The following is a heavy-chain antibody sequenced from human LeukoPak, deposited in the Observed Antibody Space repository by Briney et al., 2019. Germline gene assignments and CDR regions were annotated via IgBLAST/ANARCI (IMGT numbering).Heavy chain of an antibody. CDR2: ISGSGGST. CDR1: GFTFSNYA. J-gene: IGHJ4*02. Sequence: GGSLRLSCVASGFTFSNYAMSWVRQAPGKGLECVSVISGSGGSTYYVDPVKGRFTISRDNSKNTLYLQMNSLRVEDTAVYYCAKDPRYVSGDWGQGTLVTVSS. CDR3: AKDPRYVSGD. D-gene: IGHD3-10*01. V-gene: IGHV3-23*01.